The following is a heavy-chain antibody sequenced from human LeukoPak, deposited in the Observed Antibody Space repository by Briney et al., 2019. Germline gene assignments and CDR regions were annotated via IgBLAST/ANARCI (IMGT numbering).Heavy chain of an antibody. V-gene: IGHV1-2*02. J-gene: IGHJ4*02. CDR1: GYTFTGYY. Sequence: ASVKVSCKASGYTFTGYYMHWVRQAPGQGLEWMGWINPNSGGTNYAQKFQGRVTMTRDTPISTAYMELSRLRSDDTAVYYCARYYGSGRYVDYWGQGTLVTVSS. CDR2: INPNSGGT. D-gene: IGHD3-10*01. CDR3: ARYYGSGRYVDY.